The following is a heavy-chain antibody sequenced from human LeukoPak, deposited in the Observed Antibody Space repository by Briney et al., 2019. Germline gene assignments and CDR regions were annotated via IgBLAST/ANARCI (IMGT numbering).Heavy chain of an antibody. CDR1: GGSVTSTNW. V-gene: IGHV4-4*02. CDR3: TSGGMVSGDF. CDR2: IYYSGST. Sequence: PSETLSLTCGVSGGSVTSTNWWTWVRQPPGKGLEWIGYIYYSGSTSYNPSLKSRVTISRDTSKNQFSLKLRSVTAADTAVYYCTSGGMVSGDFWGHGTLVTVSS. J-gene: IGHJ4*01. D-gene: IGHD2-8*01.